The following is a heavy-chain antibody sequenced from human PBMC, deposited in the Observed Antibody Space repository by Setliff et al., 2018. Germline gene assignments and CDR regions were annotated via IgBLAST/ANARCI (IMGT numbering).Heavy chain of an antibody. Sequence: SETLSLTCTVSGGSISSYYWSWIRQPPGKGLEWIGYMYYSGSTNYNPSLKSRVTISVDTSKNQFSLKLSSVTAADTAGYYCAGSTYYSGSGTYSASDYWGQGTLGTVSS. CDR3: AGSTYYSGSGTYSASDY. V-gene: IGHV4-59*01. CDR1: GGSISSYY. CDR2: MYYSGST. J-gene: IGHJ4*02. D-gene: IGHD3-10*01.